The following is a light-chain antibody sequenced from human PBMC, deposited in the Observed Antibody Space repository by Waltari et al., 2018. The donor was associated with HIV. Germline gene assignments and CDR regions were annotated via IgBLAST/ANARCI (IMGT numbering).Light chain of an antibody. J-gene: IGLJ2*01. CDR1: SNDIGTYNF. CDR2: DVT. CDR3: VSYTEKDTFLL. V-gene: IGLV2-8*01. Sequence: QSALTQPPSASGSPGQSVAISCTGSSNDIGTYNFVSRYQHHPGKAPKLIIYDVTRRPPGIPDRFSGTKSGYTASLTVSDLQVEDEADYYCVSYTEKDTFLLFGGGTKLAV.